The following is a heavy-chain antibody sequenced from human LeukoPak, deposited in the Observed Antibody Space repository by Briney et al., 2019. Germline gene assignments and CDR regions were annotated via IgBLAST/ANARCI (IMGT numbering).Heavy chain of an antibody. J-gene: IGHJ6*02. CDR1: GFTFSSYW. Sequence: GGSLRLSCAPSGFTFSSYWMSWVRQAPGKGLEWVANIKQDGGHKYYVDSVRGRFTISRDNAKNSLYLQMNSLRAEDTAVYYCARQDYGSGSFEGYDDMDVWSQGTTVTVSS. V-gene: IGHV3-7*01. CDR3: ARQDYGSGSFEGYDDMDV. CDR2: IKQDGGHK. D-gene: IGHD3-10*01.